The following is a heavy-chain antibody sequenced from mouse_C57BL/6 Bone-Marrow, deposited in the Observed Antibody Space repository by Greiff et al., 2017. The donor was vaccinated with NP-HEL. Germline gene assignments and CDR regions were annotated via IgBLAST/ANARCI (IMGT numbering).Heavy chain of an antibody. J-gene: IGHJ2*01. D-gene: IGHD1-1*01. CDR2: ISSGGSYT. CDR3: ARHPYYYGSSYGSDY. Sequence: EVQRVESGGDLVKPGGSLKLSCAASGFTFSSYGMSWVRQTPDKRLEWVATISSGGSYTYYPDSVKGRFTISRDNAKNTLYLQMSSLKSEDTAMYYCARHPYYYGSSYGSDYWGQGTTLTVSS. V-gene: IGHV5-6*01. CDR1: GFTFSSYG.